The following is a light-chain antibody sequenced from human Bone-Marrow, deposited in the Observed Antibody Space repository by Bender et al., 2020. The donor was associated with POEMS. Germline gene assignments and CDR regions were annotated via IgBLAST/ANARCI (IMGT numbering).Light chain of an antibody. V-gene: IGLV2-14*02. J-gene: IGLJ3*02. Sequence: QSALTQPASVSGSPGQSITISCSGTSSDIGSYNLVSWYQQHPGTVPKLMIYEDTKRPSGVSDRFSGSKSGTSASLAISGLRSEDDADYYCAVWDDSLSGWVFGGGTKMTVL. CDR2: EDT. CDR1: SSDIGSYNL. CDR3: AVWDDSLSGWV.